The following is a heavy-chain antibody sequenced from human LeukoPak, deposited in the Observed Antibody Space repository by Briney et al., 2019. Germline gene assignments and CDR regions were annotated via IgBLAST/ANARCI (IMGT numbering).Heavy chain of an antibody. J-gene: IGHJ5*02. D-gene: IGHD3-10*01. CDR2: ISAYNGNT. V-gene: IGHV1-18*01. CDR1: GYTFTSYG. Sequence: GASVKVSCKASGYTFTSYGISWVRQAPGQGRERMGWISAYNGNTNYAQKLQGRVTMTTDTSTSTAYMELRSLRSDDTAVYYCARVPTMVLWFDPWGQGTLVTVSS. CDR3: ARVPTMVLWFDP.